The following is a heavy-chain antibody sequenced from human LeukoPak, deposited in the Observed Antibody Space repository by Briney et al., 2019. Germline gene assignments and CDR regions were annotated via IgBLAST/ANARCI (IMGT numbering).Heavy chain of an antibody. CDR2: IYYSGST. D-gene: IGHD7-27*01. V-gene: IGHV4-59*01. CDR1: GGSISSYY. Sequence: SETLSLTCTVSGGSISSYYWSWIRQPPGKGLEWIGYIYYSGSTNYNPSLKSRVTISVDTSKNQFSLRLSSVTAADTAVYYCAREQLGLIDHWFDPWGQGTLVTVSS. CDR3: AREQLGLIDHWFDP. J-gene: IGHJ5*02.